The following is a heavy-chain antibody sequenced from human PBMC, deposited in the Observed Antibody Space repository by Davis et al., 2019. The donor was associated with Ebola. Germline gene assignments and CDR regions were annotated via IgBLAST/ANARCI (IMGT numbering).Heavy chain of an antibody. D-gene: IGHD5-18*01. CDR1: GGSFSGYY. V-gene: IGHV4-34*01. J-gene: IGHJ6*03. CDR3: ARGHRGYSYGYYYYYYMDV. Sequence: PGGSLRLSCAVYGGSFSGYYWSWIRQPPGKGLEWIGEINHSGSTNYNPSLKSRVTISVDTSKNQFSLKLSSVTAADTAVYYCARGHRGYSYGYYYYYYMDVWGKGTTVTVSS. CDR2: INHSGST.